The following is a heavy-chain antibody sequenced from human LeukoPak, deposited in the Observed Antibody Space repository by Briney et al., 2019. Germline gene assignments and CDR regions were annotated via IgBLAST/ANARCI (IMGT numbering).Heavy chain of an antibody. V-gene: IGHV4-34*01. Sequence: HPSETLSLTCAVYGGSFSGYYWSWIRQPPGKGLEWIGEINHSGSTNYNPSLKSRVTISVDTSKNQFSLKLSSVTAADTAVYYCAIKDTAMVMAYIDYWGREPWSPSPQ. CDR2: INHSGST. CDR1: GGSFSGYY. J-gene: IGHJ4*02. CDR3: AIKDTAMVMAYIDY. D-gene: IGHD5-18*01.